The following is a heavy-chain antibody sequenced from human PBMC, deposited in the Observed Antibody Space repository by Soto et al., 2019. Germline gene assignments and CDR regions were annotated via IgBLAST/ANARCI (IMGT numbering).Heavy chain of an antibody. D-gene: IGHD2-15*01. CDR1: GGAFSVYA. J-gene: IGHJ6*02. Sequence: SVKVSCKASGGAFSVYAFSWVRQAPGQGLEWLGGIMPIFRAPDYAQKFQGRVTITADEFTRTAYMEMNSLRSEDTAVYYCASWLKGPDIGNYYYGMDVWGQGTTVTVS. CDR3: ASWLKGPDIGNYYYGMDV. V-gene: IGHV1-69*13. CDR2: IMPIFRAP.